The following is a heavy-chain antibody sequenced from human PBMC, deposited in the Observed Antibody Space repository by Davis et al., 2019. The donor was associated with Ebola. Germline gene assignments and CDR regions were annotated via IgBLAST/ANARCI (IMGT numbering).Heavy chain of an antibody. D-gene: IGHD2-15*01. CDR3: ARDARDALKLDP. CDR1: GYTLTSYG. CDR2: ISAYNGNT. J-gene: IGHJ5*02. Sequence: ASVKVSCKASGYTLTSYGISWVRQAPGQGLEWVGWISAYNGNTNYAQKLQGRVTMTTDTSTSTAYMELRSLRSDDTAVYYCARDARDALKLDPWGQGTLVTVSS. V-gene: IGHV1-18*01.